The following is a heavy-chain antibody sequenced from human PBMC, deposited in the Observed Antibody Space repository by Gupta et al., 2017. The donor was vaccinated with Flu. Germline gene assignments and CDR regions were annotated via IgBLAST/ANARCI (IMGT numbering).Heavy chain of an antibody. CDR2: ISSNAGRT. CDR1: GFTFSSSA. CDR3: AGVSSSGWDGRDWYLGL. Sequence: EVQLVESGGGLVQPGGSLRLSCAASGFTFSSSAMNWVRQAPGKGLEYVAAISSNAGRTYYENSGKVRVTISRDNSKNTRYRQMGSLRAEEMAVDYCAGVSSSGWDGRDWYLGLGGRGTMVTVYS. D-gene: IGHD6-19*01. V-gene: IGHV3-64*01. J-gene: IGHJ2*01.